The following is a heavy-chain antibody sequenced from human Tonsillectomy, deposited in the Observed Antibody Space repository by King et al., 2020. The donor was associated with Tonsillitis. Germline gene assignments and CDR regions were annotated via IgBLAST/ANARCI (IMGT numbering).Heavy chain of an antibody. D-gene: IGHD6-6*01. CDR3: ARGPSTQLVLKVSYYYYYMDV. CDR2: IYSGGST. CDR1: GFTVSSNY. J-gene: IGHJ6*03. V-gene: IGHV3-66*01. Sequence: VQLVESGGGLVQPGGSLRLSCAASGFTVSSNYMSWVRQAPGKGLEWVSVIYSGGSTYYADSVKGRFTISRDNSKNTLYLQMNSLRAEDTAVYYCARGPSTQLVLKVSYYYYYMDVWGKGTTVTVSS.